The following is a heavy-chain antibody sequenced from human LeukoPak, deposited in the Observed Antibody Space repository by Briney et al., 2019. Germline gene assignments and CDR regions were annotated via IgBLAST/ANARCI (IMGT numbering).Heavy chain of an antibody. CDR2: ISGTGGFTTST. CDR1: GFTFSNYA. Sequence: GGSLRLSCAASGFTFSNYAMTWVRQAPGKGLEWVSTISGTGGFTTSTYYADSVKGRFTISRDNARNSLYLQMNGMRADDTAVYYCARGSLVAQRQDAFDIWGQGTMVTVSS. V-gene: IGHV3-23*01. CDR3: ARGSLVAQRQDAFDI. D-gene: IGHD3-16*01. J-gene: IGHJ3*02.